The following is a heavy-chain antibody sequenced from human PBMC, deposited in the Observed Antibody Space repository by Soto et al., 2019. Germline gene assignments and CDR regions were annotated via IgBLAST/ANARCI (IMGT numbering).Heavy chain of an antibody. CDR2: IDIYGGT. CDR1: GFTSSNYA. J-gene: IGHJ5*02. Sequence: EVQVLESGGGLVQPGGSLRLSCEASGFTSSNYAMSWVRQAPGKGLEWVSAIDIYGGTYYTDSVMGRFTVSRDNFKNTLYLPMNSLSADDTALYYCARERVTVSGTFRWLDPWGQGTLVSVSS. V-gene: IGHV3-23*01. D-gene: IGHD1-1*01. CDR3: ARERVTVSGTFRWLDP.